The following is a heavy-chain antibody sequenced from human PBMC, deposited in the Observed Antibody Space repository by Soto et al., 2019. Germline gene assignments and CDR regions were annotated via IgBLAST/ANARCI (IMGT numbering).Heavy chain of an antibody. CDR3: ARTPYSSSWYSMDYYYYGMDV. D-gene: IGHD6-13*01. J-gene: IGHJ6*02. CDR2: IYHSGST. V-gene: IGHV4-4*02. CDR1: GGSISSSNW. Sequence: SETLSLTCAVSGGSISSSNWLSWVRQPPGKGLEWIGEIYHSGSTNYNPSLKSRVTISVDKSKNQFSLKLSSVTAADTAVYYCARTPYSSSWYSMDYYYYGMDVWGQGTTVTVSS.